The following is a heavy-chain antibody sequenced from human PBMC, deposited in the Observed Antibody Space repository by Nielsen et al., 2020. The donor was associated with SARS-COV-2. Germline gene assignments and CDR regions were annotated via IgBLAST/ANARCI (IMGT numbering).Heavy chain of an antibody. D-gene: IGHD4-17*01. V-gene: IGHV3-48*02. J-gene: IGHJ5*02. Sequence: WIRQPPGKGLEWVSYISSSSSTIYYADSVKGRFTIFRDNAKNSLYLQMNSLRDEDTAVYYCARDKDYGDYFDWFDPWGQGTLVTVSS. CDR2: ISSSSSTI. CDR3: ARDKDYGDYFDWFDP.